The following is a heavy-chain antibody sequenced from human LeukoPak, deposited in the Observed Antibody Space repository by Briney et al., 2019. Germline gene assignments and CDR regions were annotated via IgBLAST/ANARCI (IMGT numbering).Heavy chain of an antibody. CDR3: AKGRFWGGYYTVDATPFDY. D-gene: IGHD3-3*01. CDR2: ISGSGGST. Sequence: GGSLRLSCAASGFTFSSYAMSWARQAPGKGLEWVSAISGSGGSTYYADSVKGRFTISRDNSKNTLYLQMNSLRAEDTAVYYCAKGRFWGGYYTVDATPFDYWGQGTLVTVSS. CDR1: GFTFSSYA. V-gene: IGHV3-23*01. J-gene: IGHJ4*02.